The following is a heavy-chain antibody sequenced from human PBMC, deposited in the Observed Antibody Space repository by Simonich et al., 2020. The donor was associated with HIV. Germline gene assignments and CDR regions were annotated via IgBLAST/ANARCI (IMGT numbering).Heavy chain of an antibody. CDR1: GFTFSSYS. CDR3: ARDGRKGSSTSCSDY. J-gene: IGHJ4*02. V-gene: IGHV3-21*01. D-gene: IGHD2-2*01. Sequence: EVQLVESGGGLVKPGGSLRLSCAASGFTFSSYSMNWVRQAPGKGLEWVSSISSSSSYIYYADSVKGRFTISRDNDKNSLYLQMNGLRAEDTAVYYCARDGRKGSSTSCSDYWGQGTLVTVSS. CDR2: ISSSSSYI.